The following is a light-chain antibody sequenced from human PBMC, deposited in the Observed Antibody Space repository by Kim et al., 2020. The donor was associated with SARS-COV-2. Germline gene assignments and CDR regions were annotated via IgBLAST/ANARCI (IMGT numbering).Light chain of an antibody. J-gene: IGKJ5*01. CDR2: DAS. Sequence: FSPGEGATLSCMACQSVGDFLARYQQRPGHAPRLLIYDASSRATGIPTRFIGSGSGTVFTLTVSTLESEDFALYYCLRSSRPITFGQGTRLEIK. CDR1: QSVGDF. V-gene: IGKV3-11*01. CDR3: LRSSRPIT.